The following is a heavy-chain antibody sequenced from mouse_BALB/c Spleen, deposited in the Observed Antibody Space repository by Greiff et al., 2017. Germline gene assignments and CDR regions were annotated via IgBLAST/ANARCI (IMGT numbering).Heavy chain of an antibody. CDR3: AELTGTTWFAY. D-gene: IGHD4-1*01. CDR2: IDPANGNT. V-gene: IGHV14-3*02. J-gene: IGHJ3*01. CDR1: GFNIKDTY. Sequence: EVQLQQSGAELVKPGASVKLSCTASGFNIKDTYMHWVKQRPEQGLEWIGRIDPANGNTKYDPKFQGKATITADTSSNTAYLQLSSLTSEDTAVYYCAELTGTTWFAYWGQGTLVTVSA.